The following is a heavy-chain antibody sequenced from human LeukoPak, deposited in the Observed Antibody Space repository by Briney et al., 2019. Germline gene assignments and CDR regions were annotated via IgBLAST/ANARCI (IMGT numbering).Heavy chain of an antibody. D-gene: IGHD6-6*01. J-gene: IGHJ4*02. CDR3: ARENWRSKSIDFDS. CDR2: VYSGGAT. V-gene: IGHV4-39*07. Sequence: SETLSLTCTVSGGSISSNTHYWGWIRQPPGKGLEWIGNVYSGGATFYNPSLKSRVTISVDTSKNQFSLKLSSVTAADTAAYFCARENWRSKSIDFDSWGQGTLVTVSS. CDR1: GGSISSNTHY.